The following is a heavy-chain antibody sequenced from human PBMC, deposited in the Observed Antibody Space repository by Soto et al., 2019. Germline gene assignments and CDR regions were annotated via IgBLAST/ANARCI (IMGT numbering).Heavy chain of an antibody. Sequence: SETLSLTCTVSGGSISSGDYYWSWIRQPPGKGLEWIGYIYYSGSTYYNPSLKSRVTISVDTSKNQFSLKLSPVTAADTAGYYCDSPPAGIEAVQDFDYWGQGTLVTVSS. CDR1: GGSISSGDYY. V-gene: IGHV4-30-4*01. CDR3: DSPPAGIEAVQDFDY. J-gene: IGHJ4*02. CDR2: IYYSGST. D-gene: IGHD6-13*01.